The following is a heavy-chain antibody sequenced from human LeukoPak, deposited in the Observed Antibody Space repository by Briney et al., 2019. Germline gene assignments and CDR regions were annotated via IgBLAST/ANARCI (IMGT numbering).Heavy chain of an antibody. Sequence: SQTLSLTCAISGDSVSTNSAAWNWIRQSPSIGLEWLGRTYYRSKWYNDYAVSVKSRITINPDTSKNQFSLQLNSVTPEDTAVYYCARTPQGYSSSWYDYWGQGTLVTVSS. V-gene: IGHV6-1*01. CDR3: ARTPQGYSSSWYDY. D-gene: IGHD6-13*01. CDR2: TYYRSKWYN. J-gene: IGHJ4*02. CDR1: GDSVSTNSAA.